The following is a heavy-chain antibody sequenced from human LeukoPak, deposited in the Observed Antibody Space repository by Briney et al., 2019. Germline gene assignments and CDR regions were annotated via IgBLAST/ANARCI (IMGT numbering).Heavy chain of an antibody. CDR1: GFTFSNAW. V-gene: IGHV3-15*01. D-gene: IGHD2-15*01. CDR2: IKSKTDGGTT. J-gene: IGHJ6*02. Sequence: PGGSLRLSCAASGFTFSNAWMSWVRQAPGKGLEWVGRIKSKTDGGTTDYAAPVKGRFTISRDDSKNTLYLQMNSLKTEDTAVYYCSQGGFCSGGSCYPYYYYGMDVWGQGTTVTVSS. CDR3: SQGGFCSGGSCYPYYYYGMDV.